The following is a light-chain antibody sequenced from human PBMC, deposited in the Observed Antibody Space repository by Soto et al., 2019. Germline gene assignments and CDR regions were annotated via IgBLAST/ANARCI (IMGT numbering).Light chain of an antibody. CDR3: QVWDNTSDHPV. V-gene: IGLV3-21*02. CDR2: DDS. J-gene: IGLJ2*01. Sequence: SYVLTQSPSVSVAPGQTARITCGGNNLGSKSVHWYQQRPGQAPVLVVYDDSDRPSGIPERFSGSNSGNTATLTISRVEAGDEADYYCQVWDNTSDHPVFGGGTKLTVL. CDR1: NLGSKS.